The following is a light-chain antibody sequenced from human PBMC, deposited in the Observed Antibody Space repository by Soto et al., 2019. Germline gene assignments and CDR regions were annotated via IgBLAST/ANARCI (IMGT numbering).Light chain of an antibody. CDR3: QQSFTTPYT. Sequence: DIQMTQSPSSLSASVGDRVTITCRASQTIYNYLNWYQQKPGKDPKVLIYAASSLQSGVPSRFSGRRSGTDFTLTSSSLQPEDCATYYCQQSFTTPYTFGQGTRLDI. CDR1: QTIYNY. J-gene: IGKJ2*01. CDR2: AAS. V-gene: IGKV1-39*01.